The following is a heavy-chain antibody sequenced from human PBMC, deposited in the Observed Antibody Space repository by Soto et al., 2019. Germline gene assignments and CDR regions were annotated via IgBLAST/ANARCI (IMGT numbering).Heavy chain of an antibody. CDR2: IFPGGST. CDR3: AKSLVGATNYYYYYGMDV. V-gene: IGHV3-23*03. CDR1: GFTFSTYT. Sequence: PGGSLRLSCAASGFTFSTYTMNWVRQAPGKGLEWVAGIFPGGSTYYANSVKGRFTISRDNAKNSLYLQMNSLRAEDTAVYYCAKSLVGATNYYYYYGMDVWGQGTTVTVSS. J-gene: IGHJ6*02. D-gene: IGHD1-26*01.